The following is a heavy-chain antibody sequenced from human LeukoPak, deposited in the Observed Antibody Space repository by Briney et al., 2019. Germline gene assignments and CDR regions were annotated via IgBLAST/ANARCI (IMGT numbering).Heavy chain of an antibody. Sequence: GGSLRLSCAASVFTFSRYAMNWVRQAPGKGLEWVSSIISSGANTFYADSVRGRFTISRDNSKNTLYLQMNGLRAEDTAAYYCAKGGSRSAYYYFDYWGQGALVTVSS. J-gene: IGHJ4*02. CDR2: IISSGANT. D-gene: IGHD3-3*01. V-gene: IGHV3-23*01. CDR3: AKGGSRSAYYYFDY. CDR1: VFTFSRYA.